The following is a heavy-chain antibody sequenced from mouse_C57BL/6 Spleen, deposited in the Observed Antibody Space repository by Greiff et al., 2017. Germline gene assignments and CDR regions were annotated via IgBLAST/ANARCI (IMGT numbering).Heavy chain of an antibody. CDR1: GYTFTDYY. Sequence: VQLQQSGPELVKPGASVKISCKASGYTFTDYYMNWVKQSHGKSLEWIGDINPNNGGTSYNQKFKGKATLTVDKSSSTAYMELRSLTSEDSAVYYCARPCLLDYAMDYWGQGTSVTVSS. CDR2: INPNNGGT. J-gene: IGHJ4*01. V-gene: IGHV1-26*01. D-gene: IGHD2-1*01. CDR3: ARPCLLDYAMDY.